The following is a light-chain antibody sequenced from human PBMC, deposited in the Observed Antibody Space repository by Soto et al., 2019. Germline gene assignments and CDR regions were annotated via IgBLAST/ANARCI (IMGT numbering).Light chain of an antibody. CDR1: QSVSSSY. Sequence: EVVLTQSPGTLSLSPGEGATLSCRASQSVSSSYVAWYQXKPGQAPRLLMYYASTRATGIPQRFSGGGSGTDFTLTISRVEPEDFAVYYCQHQGTFCQGTKVEIK. V-gene: IGKV3-20*01. J-gene: IGKJ2*01. CDR2: YAS. CDR3: QHQGT.